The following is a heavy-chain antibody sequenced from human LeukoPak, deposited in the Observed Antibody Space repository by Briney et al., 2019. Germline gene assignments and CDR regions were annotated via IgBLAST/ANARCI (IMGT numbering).Heavy chain of an antibody. D-gene: IGHD5-12*01. CDR2: IIPIFGTA. CDR3: ARDRHSGYDYPDY. J-gene: IGHJ4*02. Sequence: SVKVSCKASGGTFSSYAISWVRQASGQGLEWMGGIIPIFGTANYAQKFQGRVTITADESTSTAYMELSSLRSEDTAVYYCARDRHSGYDYPDYWGQGTLVTVSS. CDR1: GGTFSSYA. V-gene: IGHV1-69*13.